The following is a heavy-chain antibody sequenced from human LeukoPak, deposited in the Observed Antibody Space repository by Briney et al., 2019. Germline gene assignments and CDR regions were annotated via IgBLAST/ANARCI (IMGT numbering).Heavy chain of an antibody. Sequence: GGSLRLSCTASGFTFGDYAMSWVRQAPGKGLEWVGFIRSKAYGGTTEYAASVKGRFTISRDDSKSIAYLQMNSLTIEDTAMYYCTRIYDAYYFDYWGEGALVTVSS. CDR1: GFTFGDYA. CDR3: TRIYDAYYFDY. CDR2: IRSKAYGGTT. V-gene: IGHV3-49*04. D-gene: IGHD3-16*01. J-gene: IGHJ4*02.